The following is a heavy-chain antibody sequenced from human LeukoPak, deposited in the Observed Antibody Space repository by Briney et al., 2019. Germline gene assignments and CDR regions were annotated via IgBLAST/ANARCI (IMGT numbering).Heavy chain of an antibody. CDR2: IYYSGST. CDR1: GGSISSYY. V-gene: IGHV4-59*08. D-gene: IGHD5-12*01. J-gene: IGHJ6*02. CDR3: ARLRGGYVYGMDV. Sequence: PSETLSLTCTVSGGSISSYYWSWIRQPPGKALEWIGYIYYSGSTNYNPSLKSRVTISVDTSKNQFSLKLSSVTAADTAVYYCARLRGGYVYGMDVWGQGTTVTVSS.